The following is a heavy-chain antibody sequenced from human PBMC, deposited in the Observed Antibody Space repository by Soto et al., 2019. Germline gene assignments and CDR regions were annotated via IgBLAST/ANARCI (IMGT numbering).Heavy chain of an antibody. Sequence: QVPLVASGGGLVKPGGSLRLACAASEFTFSDYYMTWIRQAPGKGLEWVSFISPSGTTIYYADAVRGRFVISRDNTNNSLYLQMNSLRADDTAVYYCATLPWGDARPGPRLPLAIFDYWGQGILVTVSS. CDR1: EFTFSDYY. CDR2: ISPSGTTI. D-gene: IGHD2-21*01. V-gene: IGHV3-11*01. CDR3: ATLPWGDARPGPRLPLAIFDY. J-gene: IGHJ4*02.